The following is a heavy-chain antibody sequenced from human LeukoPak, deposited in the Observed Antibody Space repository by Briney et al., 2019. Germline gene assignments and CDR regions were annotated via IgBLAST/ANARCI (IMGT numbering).Heavy chain of an antibody. Sequence: ASVKVSCKVSGYTLTELSMHWVQQAPGKGLEWMGGFDPEDGETIYAQKFQGRVTMTEDTSTDTAYMELSSLRSEDTAVYYCATGVNYGSGSYIFDYWGQGTLVTVSS. CDR2: FDPEDGET. J-gene: IGHJ4*02. D-gene: IGHD3-10*01. CDR1: GYTLTELS. CDR3: ATGVNYGSGSYIFDY. V-gene: IGHV1-24*01.